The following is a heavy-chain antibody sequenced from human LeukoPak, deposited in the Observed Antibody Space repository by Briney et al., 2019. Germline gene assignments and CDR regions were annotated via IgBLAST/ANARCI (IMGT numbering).Heavy chain of an antibody. CDR2: IYPGYSDT. CDR3: VRPGNYGYTRFDY. J-gene: IGHJ4*02. CDR1: GYSFTSYW. Sequence: GESLKISCKGSGYSFTSYWIGWVRQMPGKGLEWMGIIYPGYSDTRYSPSFQGQVTISADKSISTAYLQWSSLKASDTAMYYCVRPGNYGYTRFDYWGQGTLVTVSS. V-gene: IGHV5-51*01. D-gene: IGHD5-18*01.